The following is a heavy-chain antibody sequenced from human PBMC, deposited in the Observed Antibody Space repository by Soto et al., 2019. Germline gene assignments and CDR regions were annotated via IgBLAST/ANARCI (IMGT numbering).Heavy chain of an antibody. D-gene: IGHD3-22*01. Sequence: QISLQESGLMLLKPTQTLTLTCTFSGFSLSTSGVGVGWIRQPPGKALEWLALIFWNDDKRYSPSLKSRLSITKDTSKLQVVLTMSNMGPVDTGTYYCAHSFPSSPNYYDSSASSWCFDPWGPGALVTVSS. V-gene: IGHV2-5*01. CDR3: AHSFPSSPNYYDSSASSWCFDP. CDR2: IFWNDDK. CDR1: GFSLSTSGVG. J-gene: IGHJ5*02.